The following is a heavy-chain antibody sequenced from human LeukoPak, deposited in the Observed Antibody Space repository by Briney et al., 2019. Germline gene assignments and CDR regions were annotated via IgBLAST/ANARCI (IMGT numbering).Heavy chain of an antibody. Sequence: SETLSLTCTVSGGSLGGNCWNWIRQSPESGLEWIGRIYGGRTKGNPALMSRVNISFDTSKNHFSLKLRSVTAADTAVYYGAMGVREQRDTSRGNWLDPWGQGTLVTVSS. CDR3: AMGVREQRDTSRGNWLDP. V-gene: IGHV4-59*08. D-gene: IGHD1/OR15-1a*01. CDR1: GGSLGGNC. CDR2: IYGGRT. J-gene: IGHJ5*02.